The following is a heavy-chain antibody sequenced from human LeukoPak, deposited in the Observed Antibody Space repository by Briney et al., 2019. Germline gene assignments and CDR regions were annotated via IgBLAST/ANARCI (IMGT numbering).Heavy chain of an antibody. CDR1: GFTFSSYE. CDR2: ISSSGSTI. D-gene: IGHD3-10*02. Sequence: PGGSLRLSCAASGFTFSSYEMNWVRQAPGKGLEWVSYISSSGSTIYYADPVRGRFTISRDNAKNSLYLQMNSLRAEDTAGYYCAELGITMIGGVWGKGTTVTISS. V-gene: IGHV3-48*03. J-gene: IGHJ6*04. CDR3: AELGITMIGGV.